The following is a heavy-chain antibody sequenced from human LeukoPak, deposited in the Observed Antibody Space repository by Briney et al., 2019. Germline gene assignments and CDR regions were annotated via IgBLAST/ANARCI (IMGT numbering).Heavy chain of an antibody. Sequence: PSETLSLTCTVSGGSISSYYWSWIRQPPGKGLEWIGYIYYSGSTNYNPSLKSRVTISVDTSKNQFSLKLSSVTAADTAVYYCATCPRSSSWYYFDYWGQGTLVTVSS. CDR2: IYYSGST. CDR3: ATCPRSSSWYYFDY. D-gene: IGHD6-13*01. V-gene: IGHV4-59*01. CDR1: GGSISSYY. J-gene: IGHJ4*02.